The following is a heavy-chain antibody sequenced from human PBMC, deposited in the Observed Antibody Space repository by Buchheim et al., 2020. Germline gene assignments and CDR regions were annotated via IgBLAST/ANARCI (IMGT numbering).Heavy chain of an antibody. V-gene: IGHV4-34*01. D-gene: IGHD6-13*01. CDR3: ARGFIAAAGRGIDY. CDR2: INHSGST. CDR1: GGSFSGYY. J-gene: IGHJ4*02. Sequence: QVQLQQWGAGLLKPSETLSLTCAVYGGSFSGYYWSWIRQPPGKGLEWIGEINHSGSTNYNPSLKSRVTISVDTPKNQFSLKLSSVTAADTAVYYCARGFIAAAGRGIDYWGQGTL.